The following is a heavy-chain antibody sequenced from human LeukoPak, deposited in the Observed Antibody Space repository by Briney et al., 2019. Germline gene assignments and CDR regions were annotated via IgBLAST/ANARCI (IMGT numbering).Heavy chain of an antibody. D-gene: IGHD3-3*01. Sequence: PGGSLRLSCTASGFTFSNYWMSWVRQAPGKGLEWVANIKSDGGEMYYVDSVKGRFSISRDDAKNSLYLQMNSLRAEDTAVYYCVRDYDFWSGYFDYWGQGTLVTVSP. CDR2: IKSDGGEM. CDR1: GFTFSNYW. V-gene: IGHV3-7*05. J-gene: IGHJ4*02. CDR3: VRDYDFWSGYFDY.